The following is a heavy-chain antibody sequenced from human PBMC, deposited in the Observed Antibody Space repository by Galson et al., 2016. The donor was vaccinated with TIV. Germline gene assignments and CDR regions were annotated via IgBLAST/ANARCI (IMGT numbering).Heavy chain of an antibody. CDR1: GVSISGHY. Sequence: ETLSLTCTVSGVSISGHYWTWIRQPPGKGLEWIGYIYYNGPTNYSPSLKSRVTFSVDTSKNQVSLKLNSVTAADTAVYYCARERREYYYVMDVGGQGTTVTAS. CDR3: ARERREYYYVMDV. V-gene: IGHV4-59*11. CDR2: IYYNGPT. J-gene: IGHJ6*02.